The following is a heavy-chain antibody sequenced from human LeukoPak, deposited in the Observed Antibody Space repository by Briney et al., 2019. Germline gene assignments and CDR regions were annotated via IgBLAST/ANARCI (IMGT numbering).Heavy chain of an antibody. CDR2: ISSGRSAI. Sequence: GGSLRLSCAASGFTFSSYAMNWVRQAPGTGLEWDSIISSGRSAIFSADALKGRFTISRDDAKNLLYLDMNSLRAEDTAVYYCARGHTAVTRHFDFWGQGTLVTVSS. D-gene: IGHD4-17*01. V-gene: IGHV3-21*01. CDR1: GFTFSSYA. J-gene: IGHJ4*02. CDR3: ARGHTAVTRHFDF.